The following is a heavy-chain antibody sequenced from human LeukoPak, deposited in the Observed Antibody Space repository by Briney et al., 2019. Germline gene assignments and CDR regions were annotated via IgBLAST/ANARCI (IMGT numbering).Heavy chain of an antibody. D-gene: IGHD5-12*01. V-gene: IGHV3-23*01. CDR2: ISGSGGST. Sequence: GGTLRLSCAASGFTFSNYGMSWVRQAPGKGLEWVSAISGSGGSTYYADSVKGRFTISRDNSKNTLYLQMNSLRAEDTAVYYCARGPSGYHNTGGQGTLVTVSS. CDR1: GFTFSNYG. CDR3: ARGPSGYHNT. J-gene: IGHJ4*02.